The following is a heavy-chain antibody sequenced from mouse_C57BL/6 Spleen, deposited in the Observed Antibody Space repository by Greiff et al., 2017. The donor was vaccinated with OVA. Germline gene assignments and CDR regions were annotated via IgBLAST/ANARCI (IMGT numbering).Heavy chain of an antibody. CDR1: GFTFSDAW. D-gene: IGHD2-4*01. CDR3: APDDYDARYWYGDV. V-gene: IGHV6-6*01. CDR2: IRNKANNPAT. J-gene: IGHJ1*03. Sequence: EVKVEESGGGLVQPGGSMKLSCAASGFTFSDAWMDWVRQSPEKGLEWVAEIRNKANNPATYYAVSVKGRLTISRDDSKSSVYLQMNSLRAEDTGMYYCAPDDYDARYWYGDVWGTGTTVTVSS.